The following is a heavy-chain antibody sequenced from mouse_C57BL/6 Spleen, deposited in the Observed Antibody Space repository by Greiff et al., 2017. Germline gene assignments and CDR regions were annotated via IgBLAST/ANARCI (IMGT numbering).Heavy chain of an antibody. Sequence: VQLQQSGTELVKPGASVKLSCTASGFNIKDYYMHWVKQRTEQGLEWIGRIDPEDGETNYAPKFQGKATITADTSSNTAYLQLSSLTSEDTAVYCCANYDGRRYYFDDWGQGTTLTVSS. CDR3: ANYDGRRYYFDD. D-gene: IGHD1-1*01. V-gene: IGHV14-2*01. J-gene: IGHJ2*01. CDR2: IDPEDGET. CDR1: GFNIKDYY.